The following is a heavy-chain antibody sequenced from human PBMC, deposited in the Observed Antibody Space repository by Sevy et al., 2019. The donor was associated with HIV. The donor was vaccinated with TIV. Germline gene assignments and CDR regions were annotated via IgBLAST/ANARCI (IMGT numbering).Heavy chain of an antibody. CDR2: ISYEGSNK. CDR1: GFTFSSYA. V-gene: IGHV3-30-3*01. Sequence: GGSLRLSCAASGFTFSSYAMHWVRQAPGKGLEWVAVISYEGSNKYYADSVKGTFTISRDNSKNTLYLQMKSLRAEDTAVDYCAAKGHNDSSGYYFGGPFDIWGQGTMVTVSS. CDR3: AAKGHNDSSGYYFGGPFDI. J-gene: IGHJ3*02. D-gene: IGHD3-22*01.